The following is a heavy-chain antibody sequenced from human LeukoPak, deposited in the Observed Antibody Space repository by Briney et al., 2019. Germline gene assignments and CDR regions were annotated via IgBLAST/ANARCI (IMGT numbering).Heavy chain of an antibody. CDR1: GFTFSSYA. V-gene: IGHV3-23*01. CDR3: AKDPDYYGSGHFDY. CDR2: ISGSGGST. J-gene: IGHJ4*02. D-gene: IGHD3-10*01. Sequence: GSLRLSCAASGFTFSSYAMSWVRQAPGKGLEWVSAISGSGGSTYYADSVKGRFTISRDNAKNSLYLQMNSLRAEDTALYYCAKDPDYYGSGHFDYWGQGTLVTVSS.